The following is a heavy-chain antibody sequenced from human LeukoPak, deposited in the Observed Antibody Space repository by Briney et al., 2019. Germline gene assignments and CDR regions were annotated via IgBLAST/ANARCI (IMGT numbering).Heavy chain of an antibody. CDR2: IYYSGST. D-gene: IGHD3-10*01. V-gene: IGHV4-59*12. J-gene: IGHJ4*02. CDR1: GGSISSYY. Sequence: SETLSLTCTVSGGSISSYYWSWIRQPPGKGLEWIGYIYYSGSTNYNPSLKSRVTISVDTSKNQFSLKLSSVTAADTAVYYCASRRFGELLLDYWGQGTLVTVSS. CDR3: ASRRFGELLLDY.